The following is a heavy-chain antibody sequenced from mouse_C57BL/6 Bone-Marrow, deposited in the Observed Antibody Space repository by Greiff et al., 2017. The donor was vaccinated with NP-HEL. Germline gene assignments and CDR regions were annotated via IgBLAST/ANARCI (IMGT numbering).Heavy chain of an antibody. CDR2: IRNKAHGYTT. D-gene: IGHD5-1-1*01. CDR3: ARHFHTDY. CDR1: GFTFTAYY. Sequence: DVQLVESGGGLVQPGGSLSLSCAASGFTFTAYYMSWVRQPPGKALEWLGFIRNKAHGYTTEYSASVKGRFTISRDNSQSILYLQMNALRAEDSATYYCARHFHTDYWGQGTTLTVSS. V-gene: IGHV7-3*01. J-gene: IGHJ2*01.